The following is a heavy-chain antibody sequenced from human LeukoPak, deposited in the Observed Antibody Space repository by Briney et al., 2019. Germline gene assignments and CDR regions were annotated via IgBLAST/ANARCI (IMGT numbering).Heavy chain of an antibody. CDR2: TYFRSKWYY. CDR3: ARDPVGGSTIFDS. J-gene: IGHJ4*02. D-gene: IGHD1-26*01. Sequence: SQTLSLTRAISGDSVSSDSAAWNWIRQSPSRGLEWLARTYFRSKWYYDYALAVKGRITINPDTSKNQFSLQLNSVTPEDTAVYFCARDPVGGSTIFDSWGQGTLVTVSS. V-gene: IGHV6-1*01. CDR1: GDSVSSDSAA.